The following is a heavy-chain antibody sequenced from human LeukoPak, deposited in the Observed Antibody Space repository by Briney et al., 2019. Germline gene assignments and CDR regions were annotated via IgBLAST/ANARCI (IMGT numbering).Heavy chain of an antibody. Sequence: ASVKVSCKASGYTFTSYDINWVRQATGQGLEWLGWMNPNSGHTGFAQKFQGRVTMTRDTSISTAYMELSSLRSEDTAMYYCAMYHYDSSGPYVGAFDIWGQGTMVTVSS. CDR1: GYTFTSYD. D-gene: IGHD3-22*01. V-gene: IGHV1-8*01. J-gene: IGHJ3*02. CDR3: AMYHYDSSGPYVGAFDI. CDR2: MNPNSGHT.